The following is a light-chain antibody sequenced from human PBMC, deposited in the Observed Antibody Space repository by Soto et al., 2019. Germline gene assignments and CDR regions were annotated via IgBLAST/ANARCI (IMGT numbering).Light chain of an antibody. CDR2: DVS. CDR3: ASYTTGRIRV. V-gene: IGLV2-14*03. J-gene: IGLJ2*01. CDR1: SSDIGAYNS. Sequence: QSALTQPASVSASPGQSITISCTGTSSDIGAYNSVSWYQQHPGEAPQLIIYDVSYRPSGISSRFSGSKSGNTASLTVSGLPADDDADYYCASYTTGRIRVFGGGTKLTVL.